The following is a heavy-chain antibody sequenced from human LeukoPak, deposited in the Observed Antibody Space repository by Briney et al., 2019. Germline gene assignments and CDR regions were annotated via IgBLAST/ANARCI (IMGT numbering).Heavy chain of an antibody. D-gene: IGHD2-15*01. CDR2: INHSGST. J-gene: IGHJ4*02. V-gene: IGHV4-34*01. CDR3: ARRYCSGGSCYAEFDY. Sequence: SETLSLTCAVYGGSFSGYYWSWIRQPPGKGPEWIGEINHSGSTNYNPSLKSRVTISVDTSKNQFSLKLSSVTAADTAVYYCARRYCSGGSCYAEFDYWGQGTLVTVSS. CDR1: GGSFSGYY.